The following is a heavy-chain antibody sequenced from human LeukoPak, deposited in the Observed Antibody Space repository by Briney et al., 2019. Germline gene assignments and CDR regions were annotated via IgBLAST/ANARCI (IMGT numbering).Heavy chain of an antibody. D-gene: IGHD5-12*01. Sequence: ASVKVSCKASGYTFTGYYMHWVRQAPGQGLEWMGWINPNSGGTNYAQKFQGRVTMTRDTSISTAYMELSRLRSDDTAVYYCARDRATGKTYDAFDIWGQGTMVTVSS. J-gene: IGHJ3*02. CDR3: ARDRATGKTYDAFDI. CDR1: GYTFTGYY. CDR2: INPNSGGT. V-gene: IGHV1-2*02.